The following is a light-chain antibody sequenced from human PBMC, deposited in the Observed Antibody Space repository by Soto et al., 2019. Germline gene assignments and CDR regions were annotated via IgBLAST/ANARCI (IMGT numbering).Light chain of an antibody. V-gene: IGLV2-14*03. CDR1: SSDVGGYNF. Sequence: QSALTQPASLSGSPGQSITISCTGTSSDVGGYNFVSWYQQRPGKAPKLLIYDVSSRPSGVSNRFSGSKSGNTASLTISGLQAEDEAAYYCSSYTSSSTLDVVFGGGTMLTVL. J-gene: IGLJ2*01. CDR3: SSYTSSSTLDVV. CDR2: DVS.